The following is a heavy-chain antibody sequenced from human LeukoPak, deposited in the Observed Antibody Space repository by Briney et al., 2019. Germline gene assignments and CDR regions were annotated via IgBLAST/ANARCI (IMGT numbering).Heavy chain of an antibody. V-gene: IGHV4-30-2*01. CDR1: GGSISSGGYS. Sequence: PSQTLSLTCAVSGGSISSGGYSWSWIRQPPGKGLEWIGYIYHSGSTYYNPSLKSRVTISVDRSKNQFSLKLSSVTAADTAVYYCAREEVVRGVIDFDYWGQGTLVTVSS. CDR3: AREEVVRGVIDFDY. D-gene: IGHD3-10*01. CDR2: IYHSGST. J-gene: IGHJ4*02.